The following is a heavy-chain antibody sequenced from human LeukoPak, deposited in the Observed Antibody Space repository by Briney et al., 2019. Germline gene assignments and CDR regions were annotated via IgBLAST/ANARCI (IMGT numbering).Heavy chain of an antibody. D-gene: IGHD3-10*01. CDR3: ARRVRGVIPRFDY. CDR2: MNPNSGNT. Sequence: ASVKVSCKASGYTFTSYDINWVRQATGQGLVWMGWMNPNSGNTGYAQKFQGRVTMTRNTSISTAYMELSSLRSEDTAVYYCARRVRGVIPRFDYWGQGTLVTVSS. J-gene: IGHJ4*02. V-gene: IGHV1-8*01. CDR1: GYTFTSYD.